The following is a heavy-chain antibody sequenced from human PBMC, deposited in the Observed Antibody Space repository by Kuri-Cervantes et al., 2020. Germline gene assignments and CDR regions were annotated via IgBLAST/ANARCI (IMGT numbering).Heavy chain of an antibody. Sequence: LSLTCAASGFTFSSYGMHWVRQAPGKGLEWVAVISYDGSNKYYADSVKGRFTISRDNSKNTLYLQMNSLRAEDTAVYYCAKVLAVAGGGELDYWGQGTLVTVSS. D-gene: IGHD6-19*01. CDR2: ISYDGSNK. CDR1: GFTFSSYG. J-gene: IGHJ4*02. V-gene: IGHV3-30*18. CDR3: AKVLAVAGGGELDY.